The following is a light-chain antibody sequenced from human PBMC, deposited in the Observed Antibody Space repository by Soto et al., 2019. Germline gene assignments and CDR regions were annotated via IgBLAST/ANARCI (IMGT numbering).Light chain of an antibody. CDR3: SSYTSSNTYV. CDR1: SSDVGGYNY. CDR2: EVS. J-gene: IGLJ1*01. V-gene: IGLV2-14*01. Sequence: QSALTQPASVSGSPGQSITFSCTGTSSDVGGYNYVSWYQQHPDKAPELMIYEVSNRPSGVSNRFSGSKSGNTASLTISGLQAEDEADYYCSSYTSSNTYVFGTGTKVTVL.